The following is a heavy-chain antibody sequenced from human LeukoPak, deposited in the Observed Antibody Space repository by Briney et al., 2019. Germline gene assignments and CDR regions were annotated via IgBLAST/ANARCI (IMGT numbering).Heavy chain of an antibody. D-gene: IGHD5-18*01. J-gene: IGHJ4*02. CDR2: ISPNSGGS. Sequence: ASVKVSCKASGYTLTDYNIHWVRQAPGQGLEWMGWISPNSGGSNYAQKFQGRVTMTRDTSINTAYMELSRLRSDDAAVYFCARDSSRGYTYAFDYWGQRTLVSVSS. CDR3: ARDSSRGYTYAFDY. CDR1: GYTLTDYN. V-gene: IGHV1-2*02.